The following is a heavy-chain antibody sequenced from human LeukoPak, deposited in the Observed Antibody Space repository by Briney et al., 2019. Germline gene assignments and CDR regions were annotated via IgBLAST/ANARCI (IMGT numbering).Heavy chain of an antibody. D-gene: IGHD3-10*01. CDR1: GYTFTGSY. Sequence: ASVKVSCKASGYTFTGSYMHWVRQAPGQGLEWMGWINPNSGGTNYAQKFQGRVTMTRDTSISTAYMELSRLRSDDTAVYYCARHRITMVRGVIGYWGQGTLVTVSS. CDR2: INPNSGGT. J-gene: IGHJ4*02. CDR3: ARHRITMVRGVIGY. V-gene: IGHV1-2*02.